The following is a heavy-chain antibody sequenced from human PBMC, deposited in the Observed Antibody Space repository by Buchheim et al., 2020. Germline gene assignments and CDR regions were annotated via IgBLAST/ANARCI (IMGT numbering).Heavy chain of an antibody. CDR3: AGGYSSGWDWYFDL. V-gene: IGHV4-39*01. J-gene: IGHJ2*01. CDR1: GGPISSSSYY. CDR2: IYYSGSP. D-gene: IGHD6-19*01. Sequence: QLQLQESGPGLVKPSETLSLTCTVSGGPISSSSYYWGWIRQPPGKGLEWIGSIYYSGSPHYNPSLKSRVTISVATSKTQFSLKLSSVTAADTAVYYCAGGYSSGWDWYFDLWGRSTL.